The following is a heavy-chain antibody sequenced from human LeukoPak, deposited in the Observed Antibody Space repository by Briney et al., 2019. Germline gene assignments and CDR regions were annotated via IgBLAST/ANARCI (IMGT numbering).Heavy chain of an antibody. CDR2: NLGSGGST. V-gene: IGHV3-23*01. CDR1: GFTFSNYA. Sequence: GSLRLSCAASGFTFSNYAMSWVRQAPGKGLEWVSANLGSGGSTYYADSVKGRFTVSRDNSKSTLYLQMNSLRAEDTALYYCAKWGDYDVLTGYYVPDYWGQGTLVTVSS. CDR3: AKWGDYDVLTGYYVPDY. J-gene: IGHJ4*02. D-gene: IGHD3-9*01.